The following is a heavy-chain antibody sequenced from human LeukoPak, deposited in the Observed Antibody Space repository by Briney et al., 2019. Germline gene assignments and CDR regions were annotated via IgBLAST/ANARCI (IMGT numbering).Heavy chain of an antibody. J-gene: IGHJ4*02. Sequence: GASVKVSCKASGYTFTYRYLHWVRQAPGQALEWMGWITPFNGNTNYAQKFQDRVTITRDRSMSTAYMELSSLRSEDTAMYYCARSSCRGASDYWGQGTLVTASS. CDR1: GYTFTYRY. D-gene: IGHD1-26*01. CDR2: ITPFNGNT. V-gene: IGHV1-45*02. CDR3: ARSSCRGASDY.